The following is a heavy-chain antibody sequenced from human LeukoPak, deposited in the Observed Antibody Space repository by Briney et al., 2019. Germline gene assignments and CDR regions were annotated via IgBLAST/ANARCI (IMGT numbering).Heavy chain of an antibody. CDR2: ISAYNGNT. CDR1: GYTFTSYG. V-gene: IGHV1-18*01. CDR3: ASSLYYYYYGMDV. J-gene: IGHJ6*02. Sequence: GASVKVSCKASGYTFTSYGISWVRQAPGQGLEWMGWISAYNGNTNYAQKLQGRVTMTTDTSTSTAYMEPRSLRSDDTAVYYCASSLYYYYYGMDVWGQGTTVTVSS.